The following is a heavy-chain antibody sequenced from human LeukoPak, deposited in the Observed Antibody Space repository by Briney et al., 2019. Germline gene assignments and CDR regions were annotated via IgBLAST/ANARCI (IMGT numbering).Heavy chain of an antibody. CDR2: INPSGGST. D-gene: IGHD4-11*01. J-gene: IGHJ4*02. CDR3: ARATQIRDYSSNY. V-gene: IGHV1-46*01. Sequence: GASVKVSCTASGYTFTSYYMHWVRQAPGQGLEWMGIINPSGGSTSYAQKFQGRVTMTRDTSTSTVYMELSSPRSEDTAVYYCARATQIRDYSSNYWGQGTLVTVSS. CDR1: GYTFTSYY.